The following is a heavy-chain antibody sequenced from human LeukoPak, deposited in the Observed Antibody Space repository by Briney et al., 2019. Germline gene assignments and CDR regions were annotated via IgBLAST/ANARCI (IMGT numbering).Heavy chain of an antibody. CDR2: INPSGGST. CDR3: ARDLVVPAATL. CDR1: GYTFTSYY. V-gene: IGHV1-46*01. J-gene: IGHJ4*02. D-gene: IGHD2-2*01. Sequence: GASVKVSCKASGYTFTSYYMHWVRQAPGQGLEWMGIINPSGGSTSYAQTFQGRVTMTRDTSTSTVYMELSSPRSEDTAVYYCARDLVVPAATLWGQGTLVTVSS.